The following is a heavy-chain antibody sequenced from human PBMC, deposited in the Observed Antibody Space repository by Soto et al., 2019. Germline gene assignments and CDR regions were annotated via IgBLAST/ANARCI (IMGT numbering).Heavy chain of an antibody. CDR2: ISTYNGNT. Sequence: QVQLVQSGAEVKKPGASVKVSCKASGYTFTSYDISWVRQAPGQGLEWMGWISTYNGNTNYAQKLQGRVTMTTNTSTSTAYMELRSLRSDDTAVYYCARGFRVAATRWWFDPWGQGTLVTVSS. J-gene: IGHJ5*02. CDR3: ARGFRVAATRWWFDP. V-gene: IGHV1-18*01. CDR1: GYTFTSYD. D-gene: IGHD2-15*01.